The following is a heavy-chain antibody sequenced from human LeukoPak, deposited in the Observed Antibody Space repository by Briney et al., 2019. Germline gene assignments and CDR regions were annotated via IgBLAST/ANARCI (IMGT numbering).Heavy chain of an antibody. CDR2: INHSGST. CDR3: ARHLSIINAFDI. D-gene: IGHD3-10*01. J-gene: IGHJ3*02. CDR1: GGSFSGYY. Sequence: SETLSLTCAVYGGSFSGYYWSWIRQPPGKGLEWIGEINHSGSTYYNPSLKSRVTISVDTSKNQFSLKLSSVTAADTAVYYCARHLSIINAFDIWGQGTMVTVSS. V-gene: IGHV4-34*01.